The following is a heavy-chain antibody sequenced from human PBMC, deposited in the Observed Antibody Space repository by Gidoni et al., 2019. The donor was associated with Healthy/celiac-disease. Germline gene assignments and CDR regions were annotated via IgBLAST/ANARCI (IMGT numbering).Heavy chain of an antibody. D-gene: IGHD3-3*01. CDR3: ARDSRANGPDLNDY. Sequence: QVQRVQAGAEVKKPGPSVKVSCKASGGTISSYALSWVRQATGQGLEWMGGIIPIFGTANYAQKFQGRVTITADESTSTAYMELSSLRSEDTAVYYCARDSRANGPDLNDYWGQGTLVTVSA. CDR1: GGTISSYA. V-gene: IGHV1-69*01. J-gene: IGHJ4*02. CDR2: IIPIFGTA.